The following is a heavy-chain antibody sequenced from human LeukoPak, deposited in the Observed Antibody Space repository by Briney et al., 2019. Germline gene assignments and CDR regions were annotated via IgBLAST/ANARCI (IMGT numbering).Heavy chain of an antibody. Sequence: GGSLRLSCAASGFTFSNYAIHWVRQAPGKGLEWVAVISNDGSNKYCADSVKGRFTISRDNSKNRLYLQMNSLRAEDTAVYYCARPSYCGGDCYFHFDFWGQGTLVTVSS. V-gene: IGHV3-30-3*01. CDR3: ARPSYCGGDCYFHFDF. CDR2: ISNDGSNK. D-gene: IGHD2-21*02. J-gene: IGHJ4*02. CDR1: GFTFSNYA.